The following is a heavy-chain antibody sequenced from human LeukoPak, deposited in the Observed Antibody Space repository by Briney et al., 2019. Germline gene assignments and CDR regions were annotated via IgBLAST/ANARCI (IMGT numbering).Heavy chain of an antibody. CDR1: GGSISSGSYY. J-gene: IGHJ5*02. Sequence: SETLSLTCTVSGGSISSGSYYWSWIRQPAGKGLEWIGRIYTSGSTNYNPSLKSRVTISVDTSKNQFSLTLSSVTAADTAVYYCARDADSYGYESWFDPWGQGTLVTVSS. CDR2: IYTSGST. CDR3: ARDADSYGYESWFDP. D-gene: IGHD5-18*01. V-gene: IGHV4-61*02.